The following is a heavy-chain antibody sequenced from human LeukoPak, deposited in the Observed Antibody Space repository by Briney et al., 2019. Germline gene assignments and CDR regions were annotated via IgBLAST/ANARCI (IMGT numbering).Heavy chain of an antibody. V-gene: IGHV3-23*01. Sequence: GGSLRLSCAASGFTFSSCAMNWVRQAPGKGLEWVSGISGSGGITHYADSVRGRFTISRDNSKNTLYLQMNSLRAEDTAVYYCAKDPTDFDSSGETYFDYWGEGSLVTVSS. J-gene: IGHJ4*02. CDR3: AKDPTDFDSSGETYFDY. CDR2: ISGSGGIT. CDR1: GFTFSSCA. D-gene: IGHD3-22*01.